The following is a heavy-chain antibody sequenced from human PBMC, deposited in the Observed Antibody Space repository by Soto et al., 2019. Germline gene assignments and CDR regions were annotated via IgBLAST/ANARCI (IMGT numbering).Heavy chain of an antibody. CDR1: GYTFSSYA. CDR3: ATTGPRQYQLLNTDFDY. CDR2: FNAGNGNT. J-gene: IGHJ4*02. D-gene: IGHD2-2*01. V-gene: IGHV1-3*01. Sequence: ASVKVSCKASGYTFSSYAMHWVRQAPGQRLEWMGWFNAGNGNTNYSQKFQGRVTMTEDTSTDTAYMELSSLRSEDTAVYYCATTGPRQYQLLNTDFDYWGQGTLVTVSS.